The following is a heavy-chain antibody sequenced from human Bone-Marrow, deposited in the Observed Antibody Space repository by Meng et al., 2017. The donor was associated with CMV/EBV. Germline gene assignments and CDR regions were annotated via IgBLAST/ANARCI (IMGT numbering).Heavy chain of an antibody. CDR1: GGSISGGGYY. J-gene: IGHJ5*02. CDR2: IYYSGST. Sequence: SETLALTCIVSGGSISGGGYYLSWIRQHPGKGLEWIGYIYYSGSTYYNPSLKSRVTISVDTSKNQFSLKLSSVTAADTAVYYCARDRARRGWVEPWGQGTLVTVSS. V-gene: IGHV4-31*03. D-gene: IGHD3-10*01. CDR3: ARDRARRGWVEP.